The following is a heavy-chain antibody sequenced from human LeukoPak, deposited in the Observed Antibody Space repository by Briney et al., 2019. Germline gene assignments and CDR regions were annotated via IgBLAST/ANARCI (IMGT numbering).Heavy chain of an antibody. CDR3: AREEWYYFDY. D-gene: IGHD3-3*01. J-gene: IGHJ4*02. V-gene: IGHV3-30-3*01. Sequence: PGRSLRLSCVASGFTFNTYAIHWVRQAPGKGLEWVAVISYDGSNKYYEDSVKGRFTISRDNSKNTLYLQMNSLRAEDMAVYYCAREEWYYFDYWGQRTLVTVSS. CDR2: ISYDGSNK. CDR1: GFTFNTYA.